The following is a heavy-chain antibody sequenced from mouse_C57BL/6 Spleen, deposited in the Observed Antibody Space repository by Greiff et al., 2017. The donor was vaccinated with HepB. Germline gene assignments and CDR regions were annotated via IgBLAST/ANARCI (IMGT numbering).Heavy chain of an antibody. CDR2: FYPGSGSI. D-gene: IGHD4-1*01. Sequence: VQLQQSGAELVKPGASVKLSCKASGYTFTEYTIHWVKQRSGLGLEWIGWFYPGSGSIKYNEKFKDKATLTADKSSRTVYMELSRLTSEDSAVYFCARLGTGAPLVDYWGQGTTLAVSS. CDR1: GYTFTEYT. V-gene: IGHV1-62-2*01. CDR3: ARLGTGAPLVDY. J-gene: IGHJ2*01.